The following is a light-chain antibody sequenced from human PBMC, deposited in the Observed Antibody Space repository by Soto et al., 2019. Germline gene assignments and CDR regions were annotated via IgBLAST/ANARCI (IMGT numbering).Light chain of an antibody. Sequence: DVQMTQSPSSLSASVGDRVTITCSASQDINSYLAWYQQKPGNAPKTLIYAASSLQTGVPSRFGGSGSGADFTLTISNLQPEDSATYYCQQYNSYPLTFGGGTKVEIK. CDR3: QQYNSYPLT. J-gene: IGKJ4*01. CDR2: AAS. V-gene: IGKV1D-16*01. CDR1: QDINSY.